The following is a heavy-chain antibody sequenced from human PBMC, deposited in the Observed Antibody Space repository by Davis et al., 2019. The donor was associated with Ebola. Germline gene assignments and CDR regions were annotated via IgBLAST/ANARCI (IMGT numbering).Heavy chain of an antibody. CDR2: ISGSGGST. Sequence: PGGSLRLSCAASGFTFSSYAMSWVRQAPGKGLEWVSAISGSGGSTYYADSVKDRFTISRDNSKNTLYLQMNSLRAEDTAVYYCAKAPGVAVAARWFDPWGQGTLVTVSS. CDR1: GFTFSSYA. D-gene: IGHD6-19*01. V-gene: IGHV3-23*01. CDR3: AKAPGVAVAARWFDP. J-gene: IGHJ5*02.